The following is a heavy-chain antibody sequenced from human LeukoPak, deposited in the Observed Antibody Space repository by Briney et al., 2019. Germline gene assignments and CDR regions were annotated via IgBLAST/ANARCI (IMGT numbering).Heavy chain of an antibody. CDR2: IKSKTDDGTT. CDR3: TIVGSTSKTYYVDH. D-gene: IGHD1-26*01. Sequence: PGGSLRLSCAASGYTFSAAWMNWVRQAPGKGLEWVGLIKSKTDDGTTDYAAPVKGRFTISRDDSKNTVYLQTNNLKTEYTAVYYCTIVGSTSKTYYVDHWGQGSLVTVSS. V-gene: IGHV3-15*01. CDR1: GYTFSAAW. J-gene: IGHJ4*02.